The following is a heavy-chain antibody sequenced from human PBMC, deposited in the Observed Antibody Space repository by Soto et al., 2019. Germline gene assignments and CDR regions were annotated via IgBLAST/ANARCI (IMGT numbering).Heavy chain of an antibody. CDR3: ARGLLGRYCSSTSCYAYYYYYYMDV. CDR2: MNPNSGNT. Sequence: GASVKVSCKASGYTFTSYDINWVRQATGQGLEWMGWMNPNSGNTGYAQKFQGRVTMTRNTSISTAYMELSSLRSEDTAVYYCARGLLGRYCSSTSCYAYYYYYYMDVWGKGTTVTVSS. V-gene: IGHV1-8*01. J-gene: IGHJ6*03. D-gene: IGHD2-2*01. CDR1: GYTFTSYD.